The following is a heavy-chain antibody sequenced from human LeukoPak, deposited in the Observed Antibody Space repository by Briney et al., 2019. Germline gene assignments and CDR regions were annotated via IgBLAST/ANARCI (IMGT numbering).Heavy chain of an antibody. CDR1: GLTFSSYA. V-gene: IGHV3-30*07. J-gene: IGHJ4*02. CDR3: AKARTPYNSGFDY. Sequence: GGSLRLSCAASGLTFSSYAMHWVRQAPGKGLEWVAVISYDGSNKYYADSVKGRFTISRDNSKNTLSLQMSSLRAEDTAVYYCAKARTPYNSGFDYWGQGTLVAVSS. D-gene: IGHD6-19*01. CDR2: ISYDGSNK.